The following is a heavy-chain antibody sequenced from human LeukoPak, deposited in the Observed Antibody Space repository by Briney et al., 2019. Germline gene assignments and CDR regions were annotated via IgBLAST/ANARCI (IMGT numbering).Heavy chain of an antibody. V-gene: IGHV1-58*02. D-gene: IGHD2-15*01. CDR2: ILVGSGDT. CDR3: TAETRTYCSGGSCPDH. Sequence: SVKVSCKASGVTFATSAMQWLRQARGQRLEWIGWILVGSGDTNYAQKFHERVTITRDMSTNTAYMELSSLRSEDTAVYYCTAETRTYCSGGSCPDHWGQGTLVTVSS. J-gene: IGHJ4*02. CDR1: GVTFATSA.